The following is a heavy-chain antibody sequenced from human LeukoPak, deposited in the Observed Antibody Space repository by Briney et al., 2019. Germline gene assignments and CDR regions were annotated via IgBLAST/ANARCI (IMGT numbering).Heavy chain of an antibody. CDR3: AGTRGHDAFDI. D-gene: IGHD3-10*01. CDR2: IYHSGST. V-gene: IGHV4-30-2*01. Sequence: PSETLSLTCAVSGGSISSGGYSWSWIRQPPGKGLEWIGYIYHSGSTYYNPSLKSRVTISVDRSKNQFSLKLSSVTAADTAVYYCAGTRGHDAFDIWGQGTMVTVSS. CDR1: GGSISSGGYS. J-gene: IGHJ3*02.